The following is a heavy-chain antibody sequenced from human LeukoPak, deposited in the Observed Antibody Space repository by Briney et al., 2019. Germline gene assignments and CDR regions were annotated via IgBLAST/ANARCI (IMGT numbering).Heavy chain of an antibody. D-gene: IGHD4-11*01. J-gene: IGHJ4*02. CDR1: GFTFSSQA. CDR2: IVGSGGST. CDR3: ATSTVAKYDY. V-gene: IGHV3-23*01. Sequence: GGSLRLSCAASGFTFSSQAMSWVRQAPGKGLEWVSVIVGSGGSTYYADSVKGRFTISRDNSKNTLYLQMNSLRAEDTALYYCATSTVAKYDYWGQGTLVAVSS.